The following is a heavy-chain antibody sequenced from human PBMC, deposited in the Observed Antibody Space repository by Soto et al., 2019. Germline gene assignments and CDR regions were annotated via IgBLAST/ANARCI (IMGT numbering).Heavy chain of an antibody. Sequence: SEILSLTCTVSGDSISGGASFWSWIRQPPGKGLEWIANVYYSGSSYYNPSLKSRLTISVDTTKNQFSLQLKSMTAADTAVYYCAKLSCTSSTCYFPGWFDPWGQGTLVTVSS. J-gene: IGHJ5*02. CDR2: VYYSGSS. CDR3: AKLSCTSSTCYFPGWFDP. V-gene: IGHV4-31*03. D-gene: IGHD2-2*01. CDR1: GDSISGGASF.